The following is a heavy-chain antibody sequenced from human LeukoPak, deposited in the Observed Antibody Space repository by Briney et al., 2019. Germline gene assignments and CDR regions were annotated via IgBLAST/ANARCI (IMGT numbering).Heavy chain of an antibody. Sequence: ASVKVSCKASGYTFTSYAMHWVRQAPGQRLEWMGWINAGNGNTKYSQKFQGRVTITRDTSASTAYMELSSLRSEDTAVYYCANLIPRASPRIHYYFDYWGQGTLVTVSS. D-gene: IGHD1-26*01. CDR3: ANLIPRASPRIHYYFDY. CDR2: INAGNGNT. CDR1: GYTFTSYA. J-gene: IGHJ4*02. V-gene: IGHV1-3*01.